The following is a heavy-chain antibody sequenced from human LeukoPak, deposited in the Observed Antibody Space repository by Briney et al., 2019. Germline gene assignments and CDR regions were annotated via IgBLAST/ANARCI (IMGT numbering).Heavy chain of an antibody. J-gene: IGHJ4*02. CDR3: ARLGYCSGGSCATVDY. V-gene: IGHV3-21*01. CDR2: ISSSSSYI. CDR1: GFTFSSYS. D-gene: IGHD2-15*01. Sequence: GGSRRLSCAASGFTFSSYSMNWVRQAPGKGLEWVSSISSSSSYIYYADSVKGRFTISRDNAKNSLYLQMNSLRAEDTAVYYCARLGYCSGGSCATVDYWGQGTLVTVSS.